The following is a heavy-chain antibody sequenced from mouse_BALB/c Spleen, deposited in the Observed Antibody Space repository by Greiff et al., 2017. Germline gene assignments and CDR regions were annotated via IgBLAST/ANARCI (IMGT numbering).Heavy chain of an antibody. Sequence: EVKVVESGGGLVQPGGSRKLSCAASGFTFSSFGMHWVRQAPEKGLEWVAYISSGSSTIYYADTVKGRFTISRDNPKNTLFLQMTSLRSEDTAMYYCARGDIALRGFAYWGQGTLVTVSA. CDR1: GFTFSSFG. V-gene: IGHV5-17*02. CDR2: ISSGSSTI. J-gene: IGHJ3*01. D-gene: IGHD1-3*01. CDR3: ARGDIALRGFAY.